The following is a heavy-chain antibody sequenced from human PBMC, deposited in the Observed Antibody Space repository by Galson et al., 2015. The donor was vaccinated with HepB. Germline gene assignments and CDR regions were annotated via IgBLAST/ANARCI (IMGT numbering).Heavy chain of an antibody. J-gene: IGHJ4*02. Sequence: SLRLSCAASGFTFSSYSLNWVRQAPGKGLEWISYISSSSSTIYYADSVKGRFTISRDNAKNSLFLQMNSLRDEDTAVYYCARDGGYTSGWYFDYWGQGTLVTVSS. CDR1: GFTFSSYS. CDR2: ISSSSSTI. CDR3: ARDGGYTSGWYFDY. V-gene: IGHV3-48*02. D-gene: IGHD6-19*01.